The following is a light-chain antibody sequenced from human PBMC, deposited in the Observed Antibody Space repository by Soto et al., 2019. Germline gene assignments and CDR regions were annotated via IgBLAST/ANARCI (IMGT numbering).Light chain of an antibody. CDR1: SSNIGGNS. Sequence: QSVMTQPPSVSAAPGQKVTISCSGSSSNIGGNSVSWYQQLPGTAPKLLIYDDNKRPSGIPDRFSGSKSGTSATLGITGFQTGDEADYYCGSWDCRRSAYVFGTGTKVTVL. CDR3: GSWDCRRSAYV. V-gene: IGLV1-51*01. J-gene: IGLJ1*01. CDR2: DDN.